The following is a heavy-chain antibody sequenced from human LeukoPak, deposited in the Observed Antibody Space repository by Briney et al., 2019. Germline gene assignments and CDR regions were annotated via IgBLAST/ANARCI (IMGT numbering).Heavy chain of an antibody. D-gene: IGHD3-10*01. CDR1: GYTFTGYY. Sequence: ASVKVSCKASGYTFTGYYMHWVRQAPGQALEWMGWINPNSGGTNYAQKFQGRVTMTRDTSISTAYMELSRLTSDDTAVYYCARDPPIGGADVFDIWGQGTMVTVSS. CDR3: ARDPPIGGADVFDI. CDR2: INPNSGGT. V-gene: IGHV1-2*02. J-gene: IGHJ3*02.